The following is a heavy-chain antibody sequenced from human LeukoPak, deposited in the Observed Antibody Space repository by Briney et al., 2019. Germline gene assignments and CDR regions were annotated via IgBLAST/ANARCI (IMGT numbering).Heavy chain of an antibody. D-gene: IGHD1-26*01. Sequence: GSLRLSCAASGFTFSSYGMHWVRQAPGKGLEWVAVISYDGSNKYYADSVKGRFTISRDNSKNTLYLQMNSLRAEDTAVYYCAKDYRSLPRPGYYYYGMDVRGQGTTVTVSS. CDR3: AKDYRSLPRPGYYYYGMDV. CDR1: GFTFSSYG. CDR2: ISYDGSNK. V-gene: IGHV3-30*18. J-gene: IGHJ6*02.